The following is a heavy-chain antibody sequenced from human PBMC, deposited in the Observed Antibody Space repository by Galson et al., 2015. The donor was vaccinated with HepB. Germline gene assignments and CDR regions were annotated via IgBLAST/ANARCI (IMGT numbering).Heavy chain of an antibody. CDR3: AKSGGVGRVWVTGSGMDV. V-gene: IGHV3-9*01. J-gene: IGHJ6*02. CDR2: VSWDSGSI. Sequence: LRLSCAASGFTFDDYAMHWVRQAPGKGLEWVSGVSWDSGSIDYGDSVKGRFTISRDNAKNSLYLQMNSLRVEDTAFYYCAKSGGVGRVWVTGSGMDVWGQGTTVTVSS. CDR1: GFTFDDYA. D-gene: IGHD3-16*01.